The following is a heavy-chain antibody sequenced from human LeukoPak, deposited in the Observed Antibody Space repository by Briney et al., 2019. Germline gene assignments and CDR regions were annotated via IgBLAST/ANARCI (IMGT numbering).Heavy chain of an antibody. J-gene: IGHJ4*02. D-gene: IGHD2-2*02. CDR1: GFPFSNAW. CDR3: TTYTSKIDY. V-gene: IGHV3-15*01. CDR2: IRSKTDGGTI. Sequence: GGSLRLSRAASGFPFSNAWMKWVRQAPGKGLEWIGRIRSKTDGGTIDYAAPVKGRFTISRDDSYSRLYLQLNRLQTEDTAVYYCTTYTSKIDYWGQGTLVTVSS.